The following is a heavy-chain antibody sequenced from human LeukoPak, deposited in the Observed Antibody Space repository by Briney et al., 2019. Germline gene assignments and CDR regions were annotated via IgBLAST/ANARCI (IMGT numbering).Heavy chain of an antibody. CDR3: ARDGGVGEFAAFDI. J-gene: IGHJ3*02. V-gene: IGHV4-39*07. CDR2: IYYSGST. D-gene: IGHD3-10*01. CDR1: GGSISSSSYY. Sequence: SETLSLTCTVSGGSISSSSYYWGWIRQPPGKGLECIGSIYYSGSTYYNPSLKSRVTISVDTSKNQFSLKLSSVTAADTAVYYCARDGGVGEFAAFDIWGQGTMVTVSS.